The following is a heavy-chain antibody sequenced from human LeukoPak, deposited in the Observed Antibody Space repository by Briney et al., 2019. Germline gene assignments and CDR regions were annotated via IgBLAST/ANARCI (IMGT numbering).Heavy chain of an antibody. D-gene: IGHD3-16*02. Sequence: SETLSLTCAVYGGSFSGYYWSRIRQPPGKGLEWIGEINHSGSTNYNPSLKGRVTISVDTSKNQFSLKLSSVTAADTAVYYCARGVYDYVWGSYRYWLDYWGQGTLVTVSS. J-gene: IGHJ4*02. CDR2: INHSGST. CDR1: GGSFSGYY. CDR3: ARGVYDYVWGSYRYWLDY. V-gene: IGHV4-34*01.